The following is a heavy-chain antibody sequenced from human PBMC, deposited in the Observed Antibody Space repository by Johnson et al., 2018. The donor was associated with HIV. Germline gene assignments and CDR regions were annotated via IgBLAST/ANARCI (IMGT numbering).Heavy chain of an antibody. J-gene: IGHJ3*02. CDR2: IKQDGSEK. V-gene: IGHV3-7*01. Sequence: MQLVESGGGLVQPGGSLRLSCGASGFTFSSYWMSWVRQAPGKGLEWVANIKQDGSEKYYVDSVKGRFTISRDNAKNSLYLQMNSLRAEDTAVYYCARDGPWLQSQRDAFDIWGQGTMVTVSS. CDR1: GFTFSSYW. CDR3: ARDGPWLQSQRDAFDI. D-gene: IGHD5-24*01.